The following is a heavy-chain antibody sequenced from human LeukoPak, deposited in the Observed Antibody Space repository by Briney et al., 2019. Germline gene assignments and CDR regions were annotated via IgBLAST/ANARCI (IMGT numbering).Heavy chain of an antibody. CDR2: ISSNGGST. J-gene: IGHJ4*02. CDR1: GFTFSSYA. CDR3: ARGNTLTGYSRY. V-gene: IGHV3-64*01. D-gene: IGHD3-9*01. Sequence: PGGSLRLSCAAPGFTFSSYAMPWVRQPPGKGLEYVSGISSNGGSTYYASSVKGRFTISRDNSKNTVYLQMGSLRAEDMAVCYCARGNTLTGYSRYWGQGTLVTVSS.